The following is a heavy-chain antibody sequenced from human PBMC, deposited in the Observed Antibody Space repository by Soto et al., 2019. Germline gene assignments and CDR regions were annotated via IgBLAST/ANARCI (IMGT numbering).Heavy chain of an antibody. J-gene: IGHJ4*02. Sequence: GGSLRLSCAASRFTFSSYAMHWVRQAPGKGLEWVAVISYDGSNKYYADSVKGRFTISRDNSKNTLYLQMNSLRAEDTAVYYCATDLGLYSSGWYAHWGQGTLVTVSS. V-gene: IGHV3-30-3*01. D-gene: IGHD6-19*01. CDR1: RFTFSSYA. CDR2: ISYDGSNK. CDR3: ATDLGLYSSGWYAH.